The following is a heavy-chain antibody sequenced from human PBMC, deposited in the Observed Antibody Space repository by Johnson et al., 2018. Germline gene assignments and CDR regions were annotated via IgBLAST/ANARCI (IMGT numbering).Heavy chain of an antibody. D-gene: IGHD3-10*01. J-gene: IGHJ3*01. Sequence: QVQLVQSGGGVVQPGGSLTLSCAASGFNVNNYPMHWVRQAPGNGLEWVTTVSYSEVFKFYAASVRGRFTISRDDSTNTLNLHMNSLRSEETALYYCAKESSCFDVWGQGTMGTGAS. CDR1: GFNVNNYP. CDR3: AKESSCFDV. V-gene: IGHV3-30-3*01. CDR2: VSYSEVFK.